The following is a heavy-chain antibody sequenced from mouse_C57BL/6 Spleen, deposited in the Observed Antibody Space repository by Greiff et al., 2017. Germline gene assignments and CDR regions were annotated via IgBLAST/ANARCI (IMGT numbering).Heavy chain of an antibody. J-gene: IGHJ3*01. CDR2: IDPSDSYT. D-gene: IGHD3-2*02. CDR3: ARSSDSSGYSWFAY. Sequence: VQLQQPGAELVRPGTSVKLSCKASGYTFTSCWMHWVKQRPGQGLEWIGVIDPSDSYTNYNQKFKGKATLTVDTSSSTAYMQLSSLTSEDSAVYYCARSSDSSGYSWFAYWGQGTLVTVSA. V-gene: IGHV1-59*01. CDR1: GYTFTSCW.